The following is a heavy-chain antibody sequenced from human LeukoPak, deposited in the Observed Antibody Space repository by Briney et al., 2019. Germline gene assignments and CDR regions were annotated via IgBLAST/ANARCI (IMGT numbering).Heavy chain of an antibody. CDR2: INPNSGGT. J-gene: IGHJ6*02. Sequence: ASVKVSCKASGYTFTGYYMHWVLQAPGQGLEWMGWINPNSGGTNYAQKFQGRVTMTRDTSISTAYMELSRLRSDDTAVYYCARYPIFGVVVVKGMDVWGQGTTVTVSS. CDR1: GYTFTGYY. D-gene: IGHD3-3*01. CDR3: ARYPIFGVVVVKGMDV. V-gene: IGHV1-2*02.